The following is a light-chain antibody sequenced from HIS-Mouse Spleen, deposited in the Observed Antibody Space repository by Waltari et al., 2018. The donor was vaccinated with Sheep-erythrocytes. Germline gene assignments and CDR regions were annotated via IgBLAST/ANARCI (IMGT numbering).Light chain of an antibody. CDR3: QQLNSYPFT. J-gene: IGKJ3*01. CDR1: QGISSY. CDR2: AAS. V-gene: IGKV1-9*01. Sequence: DIQLTQSPSFLSASVGDRVTITCRASQGISSYLAWYQQKPGKAPKLLIYAASTLQSGVPSRFSGSGSGTESTLTISSLQPEDFATYYCQQLNSYPFTFGPATKVDIK.